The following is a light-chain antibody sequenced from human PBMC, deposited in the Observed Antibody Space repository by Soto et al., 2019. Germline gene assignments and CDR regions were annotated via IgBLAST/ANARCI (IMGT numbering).Light chain of an antibody. CDR1: SSDVGGYNY. Sequence: QSALTQPRSVSGSPGQSVTISCTGTSSDVGGYNYVSWYQQHRGKAPKLMIYDVSKRPSGVPDRFSGSKAGNTASLTISGLQAEDEADYYCCSYAGSYTLVFGGGTKLTVL. V-gene: IGLV2-11*01. J-gene: IGLJ2*01. CDR2: DVS. CDR3: CSYAGSYTLV.